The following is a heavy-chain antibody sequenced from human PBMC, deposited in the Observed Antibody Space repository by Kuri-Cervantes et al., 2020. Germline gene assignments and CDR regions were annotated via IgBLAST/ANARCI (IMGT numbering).Heavy chain of an antibody. CDR3: ATGYSYGYNFDY. CDR2: IYSGGST. CDR1: GFIVSSSY. J-gene: IGHJ4*02. D-gene: IGHD5-18*01. V-gene: IGHV3-53*01. Sequence: GGSLRLSCAASGFIVSSSYMSWVRQAPGKGLEWVSVIYSGGSTYYADSVKGRFTISRDNSKNTLYLQMNSLRAEDTAVYYCATGYSYGYNFDYWGQGTLVTVSS.